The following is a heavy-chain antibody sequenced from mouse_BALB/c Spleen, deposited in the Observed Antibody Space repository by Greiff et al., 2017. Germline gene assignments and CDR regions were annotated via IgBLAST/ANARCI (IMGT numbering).Heavy chain of an antibody. CDR1: GFTFSSYG. D-gene: IGHD2-3*01. CDR3: ARHEDGLAWFAY. CDR2: ISSGGSYT. J-gene: IGHJ3*01. V-gene: IGHV5-6*01. Sequence: EVNVVESGGDLVKPGGSLKLSCAASGFTFSSYGMSWVRQTPDKRLEWVATISSGGSYTYYPDSVKGRFTISRDNAKNTLYLQMSSLKSEDTAMYYCARHEDGLAWFAYWGQGTLVTVSA.